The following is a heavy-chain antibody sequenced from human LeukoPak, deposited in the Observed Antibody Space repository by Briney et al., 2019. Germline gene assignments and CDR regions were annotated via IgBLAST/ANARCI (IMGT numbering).Heavy chain of an antibody. CDR2: ILRGGRT. V-gene: IGHV4-38-2*01. J-gene: IGHJ4*02. CDR3: AGVLGPAEIFDY. CDR1: GYSINSDYY. D-gene: IGHD2-8*02. Sequence: SXTLSLTCAVSGYSINSDYYWGWIRPPPGKGLEWIASILRGGRTYYNPSLKSRVTIYADTSKKHFSLKLTSVTAADTAVYYCAGVLGPAEIFDYWGQGTLVTVSS.